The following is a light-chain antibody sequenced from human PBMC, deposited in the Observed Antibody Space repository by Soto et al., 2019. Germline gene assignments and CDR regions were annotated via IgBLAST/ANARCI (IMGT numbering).Light chain of an antibody. CDR1: SSDVGGYNH. J-gene: IGLJ1*01. Sequence: QSVLTQPASVSDSPGQSITISCTGTSSDVGGYNHVSWYQQHPGKAPKLMIYDVTNRPSGVSNRFSGSKSGSTASLIISGLQAEDEADYYCVSYTSSNTYVFGPGTKLNVL. CDR3: VSYTSSNTYV. V-gene: IGLV2-14*01. CDR2: DVT.